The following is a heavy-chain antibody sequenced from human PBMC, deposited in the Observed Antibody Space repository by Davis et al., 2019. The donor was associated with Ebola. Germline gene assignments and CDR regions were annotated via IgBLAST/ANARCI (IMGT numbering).Heavy chain of an antibody. CDR1: GYRFTTYG. Sequence: ASVKVSCKASGYRFTTYGMHWVRQAPGLGLEWMGWINTDTGNPTYAQGFTGRFVFSLDTSVSTAYLQISSLKAEDTAVYYCARFGYDSSDNNVSFDYWGQGTLVTVSS. D-gene: IGHD3-22*01. CDR2: INTDTGNP. CDR3: ARFGYDSSDNNVSFDY. V-gene: IGHV7-4-1*02. J-gene: IGHJ4*02.